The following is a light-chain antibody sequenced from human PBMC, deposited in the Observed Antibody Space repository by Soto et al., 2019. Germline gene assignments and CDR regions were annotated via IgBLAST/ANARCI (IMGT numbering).Light chain of an antibody. J-gene: IGKJ5*01. CDR3: QQNYSPPPVT. Sequence: DIQMTQSPSSLSASIGDRVTITCRASQTVNTYLHWYQQKPGKAPKLLIYAASNLQSGVPSRFSGSGSGTHFTLTINSLQPEDFATYYCQQNYSPPPVTFGQGTRLEIK. CDR2: AAS. CDR1: QTVNTY. V-gene: IGKV1-39*01.